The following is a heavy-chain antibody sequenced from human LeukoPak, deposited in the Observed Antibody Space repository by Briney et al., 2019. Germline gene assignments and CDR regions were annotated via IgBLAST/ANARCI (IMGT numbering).Heavy chain of an antibody. J-gene: IGHJ3*02. V-gene: IGHV4-34*01. CDR1: GGSFSGYY. D-gene: IGHD3-22*01. CDR2: INHSGST. Sequence: SETLSLTCAVYGGSFSGYYWSWLRQPPGKGLEWIGEINHSGSTNYNPSLMSRVTISVDTSKNQCSLKLSSVTAADTAVYYCARGARTYYYGSNRAFDIWGQGTMVTVSS. CDR3: ARGARTYYYGSNRAFDI.